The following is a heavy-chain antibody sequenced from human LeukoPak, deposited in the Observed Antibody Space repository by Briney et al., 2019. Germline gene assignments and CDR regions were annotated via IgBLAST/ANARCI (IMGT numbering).Heavy chain of an antibody. Sequence: GGSLRLSCAASGFTFNSYGMHWVRQAPGKGLEWVTFIWYDGTDKNYADSVKGRFTISRDNSKNTLYLQMNSLRAEDTAVYYCARSGSTYYYGMDVWGQGTTVTVSS. J-gene: IGHJ6*02. CDR3: ARSGSTYYYGMDV. CDR2: IWYDGTDK. V-gene: IGHV3-33*01. CDR1: GFTFNSYG. D-gene: IGHD3-10*01.